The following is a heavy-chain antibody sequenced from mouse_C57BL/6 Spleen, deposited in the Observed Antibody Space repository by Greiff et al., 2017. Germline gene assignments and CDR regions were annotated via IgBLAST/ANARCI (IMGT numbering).Heavy chain of an antibody. CDR2: ISSGGDYI. CDR1: GFTFSSYA. J-gene: IGHJ4*01. V-gene: IGHV5-9-1*02. D-gene: IGHD2-4*01. Sequence: EVKLMESGAGLVKPGGSLKLSCAASGFTFSSYAMSWVRQTPEKRLEWVAYISSGGDYIYYADTVKGRFTISRDNAMNTLYLQMSSLKSEDTAMYYCTREGLRRYYAMDYWGQGTSVTVSS. CDR3: TREGLRRYYAMDY.